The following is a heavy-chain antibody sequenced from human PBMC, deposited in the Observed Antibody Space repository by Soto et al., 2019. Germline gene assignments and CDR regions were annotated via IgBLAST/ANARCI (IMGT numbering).Heavy chain of an antibody. D-gene: IGHD3-3*01. Sequence: GGSLRLSFAASGFTFSSYAMSWVRQAPGKGLEWVSAISGSGGSTYCADSVKGRFTISRDNSKNRRYLQMNSLRAEETAVYDCAKTPPAYYDFWSGYHFDYWGQAKLVTASS. CDR1: GFTFSSYA. CDR2: ISGSGGST. V-gene: IGHV3-23*01. CDR3: AKTPPAYYDFWSGYHFDY. J-gene: IGHJ4*02.